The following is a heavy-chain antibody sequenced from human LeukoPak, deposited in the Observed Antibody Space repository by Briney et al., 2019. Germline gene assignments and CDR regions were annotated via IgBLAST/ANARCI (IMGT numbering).Heavy chain of an antibody. J-gene: IGHJ4*02. D-gene: IGHD4-11*01. CDR3: ARDDYSTKTFDY. CDR2: ISAYNGNT. V-gene: IGHV1-18*01. CDR1: GYTFTSYG. Sequence: ASVKASCKASGYTFTSYGISRVRQAPGQGLEWMGWISAYNGNTNYAQKPQGRVTMTTDTSTSTAYMELRSLRSDDTAVYYCARDDYSTKTFDYWGQGTLVTVSS.